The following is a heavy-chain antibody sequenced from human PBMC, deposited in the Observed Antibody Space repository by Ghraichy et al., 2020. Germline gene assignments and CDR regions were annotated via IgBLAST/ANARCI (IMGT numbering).Heavy chain of an antibody. J-gene: IGHJ4*02. CDR2: IYYSGST. CDR3: ARHVSSIAVAGSHFDY. CDR1: GGSISSSSYY. D-gene: IGHD6-19*01. Sequence: SETLSLTCTVSGGSISSSSYYWGWIRQPPGKGLEWIGSIYYSGSTYYNPSLKSRVTISVDTSKNQFSLKLSSVTAADTAVYYCARHVSSIAVAGSHFDYWGQGTLVTVSS. V-gene: IGHV4-39*01.